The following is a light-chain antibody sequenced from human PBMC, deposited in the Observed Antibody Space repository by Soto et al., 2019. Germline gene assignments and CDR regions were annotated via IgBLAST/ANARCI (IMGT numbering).Light chain of an antibody. J-gene: IGKJ1*01. CDR3: QQYNNWWT. CDR2: GAS. V-gene: IGKV3-15*01. CDR1: ESGSNN. Sequence: EIVMTQSPATLSVSPGERATLSCRASESGSNNLAWYQKIPGQAPRLLIYGASTRATGIPARFSGSGSGTEFTLTISSLQSEDFAVYYCQQYNNWWTFGQGTRVEIK.